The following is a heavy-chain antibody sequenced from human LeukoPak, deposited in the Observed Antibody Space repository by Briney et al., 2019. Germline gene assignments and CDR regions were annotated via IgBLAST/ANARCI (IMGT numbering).Heavy chain of an antibody. CDR1: GYSISSGYY. CDR2: IYHSGST. J-gene: IGHJ4*02. V-gene: IGHV4-38-2*02. CDR3: ARDLDGSGSSSLDY. D-gene: IGHD3-10*01. Sequence: SETLSLTCTVSGYSISSGYYWGWIRQPPGKGLEWIGSIYHSGSTYYNPSLKSRVTISVDTSKNQFSLKLSSVTAADTAVYYCARDLDGSGSSSLDYWGQGTLVTVSS.